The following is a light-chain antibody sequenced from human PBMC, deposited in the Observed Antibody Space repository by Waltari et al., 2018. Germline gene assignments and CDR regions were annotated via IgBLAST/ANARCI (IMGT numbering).Light chain of an antibody. CDR2: DVT. Sequence: SALTQPRSVSGSPGQSVTISCTGTTNDLGSYNYVSWYQQHPGKAPKLIILDVTNWPSGGRDRLSGSKSGNTASLTISGLRAEDEAEYYCCSYAGSYTWVFGGGTKLTVV. J-gene: IGLJ3*02. V-gene: IGLV2-11*01. CDR3: CSYAGSYTWV. CDR1: TNDLGSYNY.